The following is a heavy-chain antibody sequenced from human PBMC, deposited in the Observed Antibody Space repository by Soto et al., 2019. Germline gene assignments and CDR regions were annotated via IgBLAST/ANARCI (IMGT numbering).Heavy chain of an antibody. CDR2: IYSSGST. D-gene: IGHD3-10*01. V-gene: IGHV4-4*07. Sequence: ASETLSLTCIVSGGSISGNYWSWIRQPAGKGLEWIGRIYSSGSTSYNPSLKSRVIMAEDTSKNQFSLKLSSVTAADTAVYYCTRGPGSYNWFDLWGQGTLVTVSS. J-gene: IGHJ5*02. CDR1: GGSISGNY. CDR3: TRGPGSYNWFDL.